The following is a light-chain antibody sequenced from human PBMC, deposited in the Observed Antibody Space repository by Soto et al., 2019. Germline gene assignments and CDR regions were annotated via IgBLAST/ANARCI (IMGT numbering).Light chain of an antibody. Sequence: GPPIFYPEDRSTRFCASSERLSSVYLAWYQQRPGQPPRLLIYGASNRATGIPDRFSGSGAGTDFTLIINRLEHEDVEIYYCYQYGGSPLITFA. CDR2: GAS. CDR1: ERLSSVY. J-gene: IGKJ5*01. V-gene: IGKV3-20*01. CDR3: YQYGGSPLIT.